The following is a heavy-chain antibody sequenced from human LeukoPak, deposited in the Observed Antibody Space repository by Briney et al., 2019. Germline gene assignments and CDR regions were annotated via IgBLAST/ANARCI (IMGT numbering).Heavy chain of an antibody. J-gene: IGHJ5*02. Sequence: GGSLRLSCAASGFTFSSYAMSWVRQAPGKGLEWVSAISGSGGSTYYADSVKGRFTISRDNSKNTLYLQMNSLRAEDTAVHYCAKERKYYYDSSGYLFDPWGQGTLVTVSS. V-gene: IGHV3-23*01. CDR2: ISGSGGST. CDR1: GFTFSSYA. D-gene: IGHD3-22*01. CDR3: AKERKYYYDSSGYLFDP.